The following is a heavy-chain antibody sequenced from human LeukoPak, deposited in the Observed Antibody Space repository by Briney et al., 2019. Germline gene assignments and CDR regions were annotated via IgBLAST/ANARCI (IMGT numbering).Heavy chain of an antibody. CDR1: GFIVSSNY. J-gene: IGHJ4*02. Sequence: GGSLRLSCAASGFIVSSNYMSWVRQAPGKGLEWVSGIYSGGISYYADSVKGRFTISRDNPKNTLYLQMNSLRAEDTAVYYCASAPRGSGSYCTYWGQGTLVTVSS. D-gene: IGHD3-10*01. CDR2: IYSGGIS. CDR3: ASAPRGSGSYCTY. V-gene: IGHV3-53*01.